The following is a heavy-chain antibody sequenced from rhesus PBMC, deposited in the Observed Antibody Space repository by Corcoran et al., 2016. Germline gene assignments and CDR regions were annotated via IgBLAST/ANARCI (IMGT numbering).Heavy chain of an antibody. CDR3: ARSRGSERIYFDF. CDR2: IGGSGGRT. Sequence: QVQLQESGPGLVKPSETLSLICAVSGGSISSIHWWTWIRQAPGKGLEWIGNIGGSGGRTAPHPSLKSRFTISKATSNNPFSLKLTSMTAADTAVYYCARSRGSERIYFDFWGQGALVIVSS. J-gene: IGHJ1*01. D-gene: IGHD6-25*01. CDR1: GGSISSIHW. V-gene: IGHV4-65*02.